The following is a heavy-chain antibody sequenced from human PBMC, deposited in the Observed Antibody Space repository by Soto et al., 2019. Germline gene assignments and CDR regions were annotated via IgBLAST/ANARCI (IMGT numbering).Heavy chain of an antibody. V-gene: IGHV3-30*18. D-gene: IGHD3-10*01. Sequence: QVQLVESGGGVVQPGRSLRLSCAASGFTFSSYGMHWVRQAPGKGLEWVAVIIYDGSTKYYADSVKGRFTIYRDNSKSTLYLQMNSLRAEDTAGYYCAKDRMGAGVRGYFDYWGQGNLVTVSS. CDR2: IIYDGSTK. CDR1: GFTFSSYG. CDR3: AKDRMGAGVRGYFDY. J-gene: IGHJ4*02.